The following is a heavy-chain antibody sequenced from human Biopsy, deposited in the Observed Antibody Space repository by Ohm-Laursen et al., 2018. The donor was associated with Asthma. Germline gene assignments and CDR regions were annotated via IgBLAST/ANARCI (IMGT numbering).Heavy chain of an antibody. CDR2: ISWHSGNI. D-gene: IGHD3-22*01. CDR1: GFSFDDCA. CDR3: AKSVDYYDSTDYLDF. V-gene: IGHV3-9*01. Sequence: SLRLSCAASGFSFDDCAMHWVRQAPGKGLEWVSSISWHSGNIDYADSVKGRFTISRDNAKNSLYLQMQSLRPEDTAFYYCAKSVDYYDSTDYLDFWGRGTLVTVSS. J-gene: IGHJ4*01.